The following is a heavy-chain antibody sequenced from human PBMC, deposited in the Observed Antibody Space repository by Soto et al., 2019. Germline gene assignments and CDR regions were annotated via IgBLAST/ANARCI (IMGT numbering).Heavy chain of an antibody. Sequence: ASVKVSCKASGYTFTSYDINWVRQATGQGLEWMGWMNPNSGNTGYAQKFQGRVTMTRNTSISTAYMELNSLRVEDTALYYCAKAGAAADLDALDIWGQGTMVTVSS. CDR1: GYTFTSYD. J-gene: IGHJ3*02. V-gene: IGHV1-8*01. CDR3: AKAGAAADLDALDI. CDR2: MNPNSGNT. D-gene: IGHD6-13*01.